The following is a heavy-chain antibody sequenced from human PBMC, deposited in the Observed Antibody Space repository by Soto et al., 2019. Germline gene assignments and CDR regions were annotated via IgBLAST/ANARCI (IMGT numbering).Heavy chain of an antibody. D-gene: IGHD2-21*01. Sequence: QVQLMESGGGVVQPGGSLRLSSVTSGFTFSRYSMHWFRQAPGKGLEWVAVTSSDGGTKFYADSVKGRFTVSRDNSKNTLYLQINSLRAEDTAVYYFAREVVLTEWYFDNWGQGSPVPGSS. V-gene: IGHV3-30-3*01. J-gene: IGHJ4*02. CDR3: AREVVLTEWYFDN. CDR1: GFTFSRYS. CDR2: TSSDGGTK.